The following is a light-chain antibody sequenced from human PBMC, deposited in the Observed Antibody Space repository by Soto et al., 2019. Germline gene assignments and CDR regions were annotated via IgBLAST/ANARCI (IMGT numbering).Light chain of an antibody. V-gene: IGLV2-23*01. CDR2: EGS. J-gene: IGLJ1*01. CDR3: CSYAGSSPYV. CDR1: SSDVGSYNL. Sequence: QSALTQRASVSGSPGQSITISCTGTSSDVGSYNLVSWYQQHPGKAPKLMIYEGSKRPSGVSNRFSGSKSGNTASLTISGLQAEDEADYYCCSYAGSSPYVFGTGTKVTVL.